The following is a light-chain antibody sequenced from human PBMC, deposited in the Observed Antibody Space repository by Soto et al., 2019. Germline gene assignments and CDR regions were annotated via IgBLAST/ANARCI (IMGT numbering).Light chain of an antibody. J-gene: IGLJ1*01. CDR2: DDN. Sequence: QSVMTQPPSVSAAPGQKVTISCSGSSSNIGGNSVSWYQQLPGTAPKLLIYDDNKRPSGIPDRFYGSKSGTSATLGITGFQTGDEADYYCGSWDSSLTADVFGYGTKLTVL. CDR1: SSNIGGNS. V-gene: IGLV1-51*01. CDR3: GSWDSSLTADV.